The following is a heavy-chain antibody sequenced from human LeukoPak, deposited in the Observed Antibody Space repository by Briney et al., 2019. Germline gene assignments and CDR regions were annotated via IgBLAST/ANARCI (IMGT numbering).Heavy chain of an antibody. V-gene: IGHV3-23*01. D-gene: IGHD2-21*02. CDR2: ISSTGGLT. CDR3: AKARGRTAGSFYYGMDV. CDR1: GFTFSSYA. Sequence: SGRSLRLSCAASGFTFSSYAMHWVRQAPGKGLEWVSTISSTGGLTYYADSVKGRFTISRDNSKNTLFLQMNSLRVDDTAVYYCAKARGRTAGSFYYGMDVWGQGTTVTVSS. J-gene: IGHJ6*02.